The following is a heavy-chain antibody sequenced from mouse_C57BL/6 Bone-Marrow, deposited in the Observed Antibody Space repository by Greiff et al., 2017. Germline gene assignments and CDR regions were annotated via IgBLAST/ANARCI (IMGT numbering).Heavy chain of an antibody. Sequence: VKLQESGAELVRPGTSVKVSCKASGYAFTNYLIEWVKQRPGQGLEWIGVINPGSGGTNYNEKFKGKATLTADKSSSTAYMQLSSLTSEDSAVYFCARRTAQAPYYFDYWGQGTTLTVSS. D-gene: IGHD3-2*02. J-gene: IGHJ2*01. CDR1: GYAFTNYL. V-gene: IGHV1-54*01. CDR3: ARRTAQAPYYFDY. CDR2: INPGSGGT.